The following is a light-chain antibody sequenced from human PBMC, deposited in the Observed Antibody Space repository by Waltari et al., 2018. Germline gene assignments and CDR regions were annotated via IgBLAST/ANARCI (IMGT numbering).Light chain of an antibody. V-gene: IGKV3-20*01. Sequence: EIVLTQSPGSLSSSQGERVTLSCRARHSVSRALAWYQEKPGQAPRPLIFGASNRSTGIHDRFSGSGSETDFSLTISRLEPEDFAVYYCQHYVRLPATFGRGTKVEIK. CDR3: QHYVRLPAT. CDR1: HSVSRA. CDR2: GAS. J-gene: IGKJ1*01.